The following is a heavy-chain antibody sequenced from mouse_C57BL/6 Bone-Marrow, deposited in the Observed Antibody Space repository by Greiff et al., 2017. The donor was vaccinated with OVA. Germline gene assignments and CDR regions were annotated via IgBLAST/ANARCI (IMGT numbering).Heavy chain of an antibody. CDR2: ISYDGSN. J-gene: IGHJ2*01. Sequence: VQLQESGPGLVKPSQSLSLTCSVTGYSITSGYYWNWIRQFPGNKLEWMGYISYDGSNNYNPSLKNRISITRDTSKNQFFLKLNSVTTEDTATYYCASTYYYGDYWGQGTTLTVSS. V-gene: IGHV3-6*01. D-gene: IGHD1-1*01. CDR1: GYSITSGYY. CDR3: ASTYYYGDY.